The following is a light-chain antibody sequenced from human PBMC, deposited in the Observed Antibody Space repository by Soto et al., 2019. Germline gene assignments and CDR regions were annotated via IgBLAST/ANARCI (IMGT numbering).Light chain of an antibody. CDR1: SSDVGGYNY. Sequence: QSALTQPPSASGSPGQSVTISCTGTSSDVGGYNYVSWYQQYPARAPKLMIYEVTKRPSGVPDRFSGSKSGNTASLTVSGLQAEDEADYYCSSYAASNNVYVVCGGGTQLTVL. CDR3: SSYAASNNVYVV. V-gene: IGLV2-8*01. CDR2: EVT. J-gene: IGLJ3*02.